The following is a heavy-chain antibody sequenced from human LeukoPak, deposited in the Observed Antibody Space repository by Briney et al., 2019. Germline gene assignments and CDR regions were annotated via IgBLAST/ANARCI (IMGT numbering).Heavy chain of an antibody. J-gene: IGHJ5*01. V-gene: IGHV4-39*07. CDR3: ARGADRWVSSGWYTPNWFDS. D-gene: IGHD6-19*01. Sequence: SETLSLTCTVSGGSIGSNNYYWGWIRQPPGKGLEWIGSIYYSGYTYYNPSLKSRVTISVDTSKNQFSLKLSSVTAADTAVYYCARGADRWVSSGWYTPNWFDSWGQGTLVTVSS. CDR2: IYYSGYT. CDR1: GGSIGSNNYY.